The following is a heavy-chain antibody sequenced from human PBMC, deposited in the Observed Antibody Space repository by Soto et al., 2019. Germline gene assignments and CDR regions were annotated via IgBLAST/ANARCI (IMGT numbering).Heavy chain of an antibody. J-gene: IGHJ4*02. V-gene: IGHV3-21*01. Sequence: EVQVVESGGGLVKPGGALRLSCAASGFTFSTYTRNWVRQAPGKGREWVASINGRSNYKYYTDSVKGRFTISRDNANNSRYLQMNRLRAEDTAVYYCAREDGIVGGTSAFDYWVLGTLVTVST. CDR2: INGRSNYK. D-gene: IGHD1-26*01. CDR3: AREDGIVGGTSAFDY. CDR1: GFTFSTYT.